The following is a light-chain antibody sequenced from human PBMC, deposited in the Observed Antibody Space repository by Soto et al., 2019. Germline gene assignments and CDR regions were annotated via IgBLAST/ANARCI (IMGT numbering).Light chain of an antibody. CDR3: QQYGSSGT. V-gene: IGKV3-20*01. CDR1: QSVSNNY. CDR2: GAA. J-gene: IGKJ1*01. Sequence: EIVLTQSPGTLSLSPGERATLSCRASQSVSNNYLAWYQQKPGQAPRLPIYGAANRATGIPDRFSGSGSGTDFTINISRLEPEDFAVYYCQQYGSSGTFGQGTKVEIK.